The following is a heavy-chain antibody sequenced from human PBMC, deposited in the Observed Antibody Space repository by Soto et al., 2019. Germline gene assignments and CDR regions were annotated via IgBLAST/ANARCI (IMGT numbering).Heavy chain of an antibody. Sequence: GGSLRLSCAASGFTFSDYYMSWIRQAPGKGLEWVSYIGPSSSYTNYADSVKGRFTISRDNTKNSLYLQMNSLRAEDTAVYYCARVVRLMLYSDYWGQGTLVT. D-gene: IGHD2-8*01. J-gene: IGHJ4*02. CDR3: ARVVRLMLYSDY. CDR1: GFTFSDYY. CDR2: IGPSSSYT. V-gene: IGHV3-11*06.